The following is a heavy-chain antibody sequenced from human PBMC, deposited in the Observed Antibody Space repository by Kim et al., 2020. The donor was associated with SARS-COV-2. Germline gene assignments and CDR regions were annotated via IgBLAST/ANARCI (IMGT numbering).Heavy chain of an antibody. CDR2: INTNTGNP. CDR3: ARLYYDSSGRVTTGDYYYYYMDV. CDR1: GYTFTSYA. D-gene: IGHD3-22*01. V-gene: IGHV7-4-1*02. J-gene: IGHJ6*03. Sequence: ASVKVSCKASGYTFTSYAMNWVRQAPGQGLEWMGWINTNTGNPTYAQGFTGRFVFSLDTSVSTAYLQISSLKAEDTAVYYCARLYYDSSGRVTTGDYYYYYMDVWGKGTTVTVSS.